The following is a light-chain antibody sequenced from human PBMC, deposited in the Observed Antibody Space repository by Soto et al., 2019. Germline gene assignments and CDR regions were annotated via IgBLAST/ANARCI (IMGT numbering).Light chain of an antibody. V-gene: IGKV1-17*03. Sequence: DIPMTQSPSAMSASVGDRVTITCRASQGINSFLAWFQQRPGKVPQRLIYAASRLQNGVPSRFSGSGSGTEFTLTITSLQPEDFATYYCLQHKTYPYTLGQGTKLEIK. CDR2: AAS. J-gene: IGKJ2*01. CDR1: QGINSF. CDR3: LQHKTYPYT.